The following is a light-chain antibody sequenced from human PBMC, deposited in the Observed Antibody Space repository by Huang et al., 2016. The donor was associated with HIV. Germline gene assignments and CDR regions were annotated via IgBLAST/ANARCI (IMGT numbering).Light chain of an antibody. CDR2: ATS. V-gene: IGKV1-39*01. CDR1: QSIRDC. Sequence: DIQMTQSPSYLSASIGDRVTISFRESQSIRDCLNWYQQKPGEAHKVLIYATSTLQSVVPSRFIGTGSGTDSTLTITSLQPEDFAIYFCQQTCSPPPWTFGQGTKVEMK. CDR3: QQTCSPPPWT. J-gene: IGKJ1*01.